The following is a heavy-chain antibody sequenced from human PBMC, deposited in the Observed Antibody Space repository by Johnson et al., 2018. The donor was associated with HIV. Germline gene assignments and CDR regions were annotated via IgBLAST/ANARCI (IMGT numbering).Heavy chain of an antibody. D-gene: IGHD3-16*01. Sequence: QVQLVESGGGVVQPGRSLRLSCAASGFTFSSYAMHWVRQAPGKGLEWVAVISYDGSNKYCADSVKGRFTIPRDNSNKTVYLQMSSLGPEETAVYYCAKPPSMGADAFDIWGQGTMVTVSS. CDR3: AKPPSMGADAFDI. V-gene: IGHV3-30*18. J-gene: IGHJ3*02. CDR1: GFTFSSYA. CDR2: ISYDGSNK.